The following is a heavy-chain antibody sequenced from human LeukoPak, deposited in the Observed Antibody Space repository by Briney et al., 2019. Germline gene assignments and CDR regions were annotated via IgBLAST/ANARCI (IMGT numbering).Heavy chain of an antibody. CDR3: ARHGTISSESYFDY. CDR2: MYYSGSF. D-gene: IGHD1-14*01. J-gene: IGHJ4*02. V-gene: IGHV4-59*08. CDR1: GGSISSYY. Sequence: KPSETLSLTCTVSGGSISSYYWSWIRQPPGKGLEWIGFMYYSGSFNYNPSLKSRVTGFVDTSKNQVSLRLSSVTAADTAVYYCARHGTISSESYFDYWGQGALVTVSS.